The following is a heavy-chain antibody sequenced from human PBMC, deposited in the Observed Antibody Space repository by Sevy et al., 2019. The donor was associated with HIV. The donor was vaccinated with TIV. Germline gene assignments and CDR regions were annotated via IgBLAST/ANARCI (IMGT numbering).Heavy chain of an antibody. CDR3: ARDAARVIVPTAGFDS. J-gene: IGHJ5*01. CDR1: GFTFRSFS. Sequence: GGSLRLSCVASGFTFRSFSMHWVRQAPGKGLEWVAAIWYDGRTERYADSVQGRFTISRDNYKKTLHLQMNSLRAADTALYYCARDAARVIVPTAGFDSWGQGTLVTVSS. V-gene: IGHV3-33*01. CDR2: IWYDGRTE. D-gene: IGHD1-1*01.